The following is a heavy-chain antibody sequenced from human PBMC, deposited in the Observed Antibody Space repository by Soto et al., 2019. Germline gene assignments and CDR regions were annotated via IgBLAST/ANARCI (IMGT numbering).Heavy chain of an antibody. V-gene: IGHV3-13*01. CDR1: GFTFSSYD. CDR2: IGTAGDT. D-gene: IGHD3-10*01. Sequence: GGSLRLSCAASGFTFSSYDMHWVRQATGKGLEWVSAIGTAGDTYYPGSVKGRFTISRENAKNSLYLQMNSLRAEDTAVYYCARGQGGSGSYYPFDPWGQGTLVTVSS. CDR3: ARGQGGSGSYYPFDP. J-gene: IGHJ5*02.